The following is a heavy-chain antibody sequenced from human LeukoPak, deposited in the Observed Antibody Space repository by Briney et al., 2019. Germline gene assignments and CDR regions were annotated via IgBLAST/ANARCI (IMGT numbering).Heavy chain of an antibody. CDR1: GYTFTGYY. J-gene: IGHJ4*02. CDR2: INPNSGGT. CDR3: ASHPRPVSVAGPTPFDY. V-gene: IGHV1-2*02. D-gene: IGHD6-19*01. Sequence: ASVKVSCKASGYTFTGYYMHWVRQAPGQGLEWMGWINPNSGGTNYAQKFQGRVTMTRDTSISTAYMELSRLRSDDTAVYYCASHPRPVSVAGPTPFDYWGQGTLVTVSS.